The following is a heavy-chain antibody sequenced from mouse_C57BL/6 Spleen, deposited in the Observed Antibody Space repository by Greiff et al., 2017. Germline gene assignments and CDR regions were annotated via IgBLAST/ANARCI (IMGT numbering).Heavy chain of an antibody. J-gene: IGHJ2*01. V-gene: IGHV1-52*01. D-gene: IGHD1-1*01. CDR2: IDPSDSET. CDR3: ASGYYAFDY. Sequence: QVQLQQPGAELVRPGSSVKLSCKASGYTFTSYWMHWVKQRPIQGLEWIGNIDPSDSETHYNQKFKDKATLTVDKSSSTAYIQLSSLTSEDSAVXSCASGYYAFDYWGQGTTLTVSS. CDR1: GYTFTSYW.